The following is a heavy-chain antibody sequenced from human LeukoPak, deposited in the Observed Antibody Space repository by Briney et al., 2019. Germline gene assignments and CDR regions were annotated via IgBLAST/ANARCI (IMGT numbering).Heavy chain of an antibody. CDR2: ISGNGLST. CDR3: VRGTAY. CDR1: GFTFDDFV. Sequence: GGSLRLSCAASGFTFDDFVLHWVRQAPGKGLEWVSLISGNGLSTYYADSVKGRFTISRDKSKNPLYLQMNSLTVEDTALYYCVRGTAYWGQGTLVTVSS. D-gene: IGHD1-1*01. V-gene: IGHV3-43*02. J-gene: IGHJ4*02.